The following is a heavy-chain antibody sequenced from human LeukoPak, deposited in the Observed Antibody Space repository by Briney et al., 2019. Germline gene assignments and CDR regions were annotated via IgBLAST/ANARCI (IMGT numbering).Heavy chain of an antibody. CDR1: GGSFGGYY. V-gene: IGHV4-34*01. Sequence: SETLSLTCAVYGGSFGGYYWSWIRQPPGKGLEWIGEINHSGSTNYNPSLKSRVTISVDTSKNQFSLKLSSVTAADTAVYYCARGDYYDSSGYYYYWGQGTLVTVSS. CDR3: ARGDYYDSSGYYYY. J-gene: IGHJ4*02. D-gene: IGHD3-22*01. CDR2: INHSGST.